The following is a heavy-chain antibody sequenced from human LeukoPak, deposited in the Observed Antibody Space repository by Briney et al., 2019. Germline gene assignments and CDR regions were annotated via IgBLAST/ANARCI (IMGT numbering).Heavy chain of an antibody. CDR3: ARLSSRPKPPKEDY. J-gene: IGHJ4*02. CDR2: INPNSGDT. V-gene: IGHV1-2*02. Sequence: ASVKVSCKASGYTFTGYYMHWVRQAPGQGLEWMGWINPNSGDTNCAQKFQGRVTMTRDTSISTAYMELSRLRSDDTAVYYCARLSSRPKPPKEDYWGQGTLVTVSS. CDR1: GYTFTGYY. D-gene: IGHD6-6*01.